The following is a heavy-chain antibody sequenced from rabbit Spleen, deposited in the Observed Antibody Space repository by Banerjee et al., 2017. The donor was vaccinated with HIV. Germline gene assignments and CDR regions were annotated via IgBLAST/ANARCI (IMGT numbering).Heavy chain of an antibody. D-gene: IGHD8-1*01. CDR3: ARDTGSSFSSYGMDL. Sequence: QEQLEESGGGLVKPEGSLTLTCKASGFSFSDRDVMCWVRQAPGKGLEWIACINAVTGKAVYASWAKGRFTCSKASSTTVTLQMTSLTAADTATYFCARDTGSSFSSYGMDLWGQGTLVTVS. V-gene: IGHV1S45*01. CDR2: INAVTGKA. CDR1: GFSFSDRDV. J-gene: IGHJ3*01.